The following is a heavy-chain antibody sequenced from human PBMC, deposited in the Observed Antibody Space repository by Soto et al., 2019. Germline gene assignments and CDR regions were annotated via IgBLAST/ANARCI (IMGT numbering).Heavy chain of an antibody. Sequence: QVQLVQSGAEVKEPGYSVRVSCEASGYNFPAYYIHWVRRDPGQGLEWMGWINPKFGDTTYSQDFQGRVSITRDMSVRRVTMELSRLTSDDTAIYYCSRNIDYSHGRGSGNGHGVWGQWTTVTVCS. CDR2: INPKFGDT. D-gene: IGHD6-25*01. CDR1: GYNFPAYY. CDR3: SRNIDYSHGRGSGNGHGV. V-gene: IGHV1-2*02. J-gene: IGHJ6*02.